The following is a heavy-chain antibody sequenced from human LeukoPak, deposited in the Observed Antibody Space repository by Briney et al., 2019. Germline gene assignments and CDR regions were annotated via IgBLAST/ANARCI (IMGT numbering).Heavy chain of an antibody. V-gene: IGHV3-48*03. D-gene: IGHD3-9*01. Sequence: GGSLRLSCAASGFTFSNYEMNWVRQAPGKALEWISYIGSGDMITFYADSSRGRFTISRDNSKNSVFLQMDSLRAEDTAVYYCARGDGGDDILTGFYDYWAREPWSPSLQ. CDR1: GFTFSNYE. CDR2: IGSGDMIT. CDR3: ARGDGGDDILTGFYDY. J-gene: IGHJ4*02.